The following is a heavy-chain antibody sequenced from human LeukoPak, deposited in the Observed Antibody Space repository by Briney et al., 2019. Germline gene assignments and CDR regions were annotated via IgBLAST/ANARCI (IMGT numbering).Heavy chain of an antibody. J-gene: IGHJ3*02. V-gene: IGHV4-39*01. CDR3: ARQFYYDSSI. CDR2: IYYSGST. CDR1: GGSISSSSYY. D-gene: IGHD3-22*01. Sequence: SETLSLTCTVSGGSISSSSYYWGWIRQPPGKGLEWIGSIYYSGSTYYNPSLKSRLTISVDTSKNQFSLKLSSVTAADTAVYYCARQFYYDSSIWGQGTMVTASS.